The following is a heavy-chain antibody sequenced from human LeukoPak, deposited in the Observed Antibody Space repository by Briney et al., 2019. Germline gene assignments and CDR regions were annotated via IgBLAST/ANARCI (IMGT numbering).Heavy chain of an antibody. V-gene: IGHV5-51*01. J-gene: IGHJ6*02. Sequence: GESLKISCKGSGYSFTSYWIGWVRQMPGKGLEWMGIIYPGDSDTRYSPSFQGQVTISADKSISTAYLQWSSLKASDTAMYYCARQSISSTQLYYYYGMDVWGQGTTATVSS. CDR2: IYPGDSDT. CDR1: GYSFTSYW. CDR3: ARQSISSTQLYYYYGMDV. D-gene: IGHD6-6*01.